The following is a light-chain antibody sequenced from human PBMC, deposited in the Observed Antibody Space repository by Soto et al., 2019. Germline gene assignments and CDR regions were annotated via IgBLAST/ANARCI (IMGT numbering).Light chain of an antibody. CDR2: KAS. Sequence: DIQMTQSPSTLSASVGDRVTITCRASQNINSWLAWYQQKPGKAPKLLIYKASSLESGVTSRFSGSGSGTEFTPTISSLQPDDLAAYYCQQYEIYPITFGQGTRLEIK. J-gene: IGKJ5*01. V-gene: IGKV1-5*03. CDR3: QQYEIYPIT. CDR1: QNINSW.